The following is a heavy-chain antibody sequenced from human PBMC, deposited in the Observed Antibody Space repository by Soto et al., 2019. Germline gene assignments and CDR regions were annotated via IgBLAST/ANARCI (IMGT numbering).Heavy chain of an antibody. D-gene: IGHD1-26*01. Sequence: HGESLKISCKGSGYRFTSYWIGWVRQMPGKGLEWMGVIYPGDSGTRYSPSFQGQVTISADKSISTAYLQWSSLKASDTAMYYCATSYSYSLTYYYFGMDVWGQGTTVTVSS. CDR2: IYPGDSGT. J-gene: IGHJ6*02. CDR3: ATSYSYSLTYYYFGMDV. V-gene: IGHV5-51*01. CDR1: GYRFTSYW.